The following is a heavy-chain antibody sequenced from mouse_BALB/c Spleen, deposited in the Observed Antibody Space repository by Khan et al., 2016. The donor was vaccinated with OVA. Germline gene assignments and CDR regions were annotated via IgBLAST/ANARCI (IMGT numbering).Heavy chain of an antibody. CDR3: ARTHER. CDR1: GYTFTSYT. Sequence: QVQLQESGAELARPGASVKMSCKASGYTFTSYTMHWVKQRPAQGLEWIGYISPCCGYTKYNQKFKDKATMTADKSSSTAYMQLSSLTSEDSAVYDCARTHERWGQGTTLTVSS. CDR2: ISPCCGYT. J-gene: IGHJ2*01. V-gene: IGHV1-4*01.